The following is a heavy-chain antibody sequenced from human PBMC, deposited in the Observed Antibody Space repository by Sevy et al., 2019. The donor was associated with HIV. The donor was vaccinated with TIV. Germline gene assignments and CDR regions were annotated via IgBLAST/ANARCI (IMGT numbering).Heavy chain of an antibody. CDR1: GFTFSSYA. CDR3: AKVRGVDTAIALDY. J-gene: IGHJ4*02. D-gene: IGHD5-18*01. Sequence: GGSLRLSCAASGFTFSSYAMSWVRQAPGKGLEWVSAISGSGGSTYYADSVKGRFTISRDNSKNTLYLQMNSLRAEDTAVYYCAKVRGVDTAIALDYWGQGTLVTVSS. V-gene: IGHV3-23*01. CDR2: ISGSGGST.